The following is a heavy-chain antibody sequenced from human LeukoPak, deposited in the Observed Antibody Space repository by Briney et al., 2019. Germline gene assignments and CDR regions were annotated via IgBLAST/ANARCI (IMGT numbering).Heavy chain of an antibody. CDR3: ARDAQRGFDYSNSLQY. CDR1: GFTFSHYG. CDR2: IWSDGSNK. D-gene: IGHD4-11*01. J-gene: IGHJ4*02. Sequence: PGRSLRLSCAASGFTFSHYGTHWVRQAPGKGLEWVAVIWSDGSNKFYADSVRGRFTISRDDVRKTVYLQMDSLTAEDTAVYYCARDAQRGFDYSNSLQYWGQGTLVTVSS. V-gene: IGHV3-33*01.